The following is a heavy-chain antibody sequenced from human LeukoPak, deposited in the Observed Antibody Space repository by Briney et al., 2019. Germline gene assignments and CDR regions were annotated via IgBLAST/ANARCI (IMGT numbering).Heavy chain of an antibody. J-gene: IGHJ4*02. Sequence: QAGGSLRLSCAASGFTFSEHWMTWVRQAPGKGLEWVGNINKDGSERNCGDSVGRFTISRDNVKSLLFLQMNSLRAEDTAVYYCARDRTGHNPGDYWGQGTLVTVSA. V-gene: IGHV3-7*03. CDR1: GFTFSEHW. D-gene: IGHD5-24*01. CDR2: INKDGSER. CDR3: ARDRTGHNPGDY.